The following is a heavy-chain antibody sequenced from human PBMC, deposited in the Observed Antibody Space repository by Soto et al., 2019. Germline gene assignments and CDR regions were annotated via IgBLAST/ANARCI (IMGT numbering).Heavy chain of an antibody. V-gene: IGHV4-39*01. D-gene: IGHD6-13*01. CDR2: IYYSGST. Sequence: QLQLQESGPGLVKPSETLSLTCTVSGGSISSSSYYWGWIRQPPGKGLEWIGSIYYSGSTYYNPSLKSRVTISVDTSKNQFSLKLSSVTAADTAVYYCARHSSSWYHFDYWGQGTLVTVSS. J-gene: IGHJ4*02. CDR1: GGSISSSSYY. CDR3: ARHSSSWYHFDY.